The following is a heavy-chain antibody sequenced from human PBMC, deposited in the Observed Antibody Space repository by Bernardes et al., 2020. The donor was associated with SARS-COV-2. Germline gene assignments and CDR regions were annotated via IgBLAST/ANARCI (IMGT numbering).Heavy chain of an antibody. CDR3: VTLGGFLYESGDS. Sequence: SETLSLTCAVYGGSLRNYYWGWIRQPPGKGLDWIGEISHSGSPMYNPSLKGRVAMSVDTSKNQFSLKLTSVTAADTAVYYCVTLGGFLYESGDSWGQGTPLTVSS. D-gene: IGHD3-3*01. CDR2: ISHSGSP. CDR1: GGSLRNYY. V-gene: IGHV4-34*01. J-gene: IGHJ4*02.